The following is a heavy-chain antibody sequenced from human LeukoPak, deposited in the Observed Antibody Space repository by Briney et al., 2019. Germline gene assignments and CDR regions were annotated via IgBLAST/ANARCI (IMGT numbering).Heavy chain of an antibody. CDR3: AKSVAIGFDI. CDR1: GFTFSVYI. D-gene: IGHD2-21*01. J-gene: IGHJ3*02. Sequence: GGSLRLSCVASGFTFSVYIMNWVRQAPGKGLEWVSTVTGSGITTSYAASVKGRFTISRDNSKNTLYLQMNSLRAEDTAVYYCAKSVAIGFDIWGQGTMVTVSS. CDR2: VTGSGITT. V-gene: IGHV3-23*01.